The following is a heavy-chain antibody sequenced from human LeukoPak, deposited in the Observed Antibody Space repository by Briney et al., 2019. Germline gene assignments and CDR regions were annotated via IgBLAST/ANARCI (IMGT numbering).Heavy chain of an antibody. CDR1: GGSISSYD. CDR2: IYYSGST. Sequence: SETLSLTCTVSGGSISSYDWSWIRQPPGKGLEWVGYIYYSGSTNYNPSLKSRVTISVDTSKNQFSLKLSSVTAADPAVYYCARYDDSSGYYPNDAFDIWGQGTMVTVSS. J-gene: IGHJ3*02. CDR3: ARYDDSSGYYPNDAFDI. D-gene: IGHD3-22*01. V-gene: IGHV4-59*01.